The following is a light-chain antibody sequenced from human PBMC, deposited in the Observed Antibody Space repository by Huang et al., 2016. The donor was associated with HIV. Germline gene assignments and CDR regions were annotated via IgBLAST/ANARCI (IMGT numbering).Light chain of an antibody. CDR3: QQYNTWPWT. Sequence: EIVMTQPPATLSVSPGERATLSCRASQSFGVFLAWYQHKPGQAPRLLIYHGSTRATGVPVRFSGSGSGTEFTLTISSLQSEDCAVYFCQQYNTWPWTFGQGTKVEIK. V-gene: IGKV3-15*01. CDR1: QSFGVF. CDR2: HGS. J-gene: IGKJ1*01.